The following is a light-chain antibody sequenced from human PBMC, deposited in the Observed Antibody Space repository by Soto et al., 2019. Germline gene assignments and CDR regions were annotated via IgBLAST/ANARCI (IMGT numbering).Light chain of an antibody. J-gene: IGLJ1*01. CDR3: RSYTTSHTYV. Sequence: QSVLTQPASVSGSPGQSVTISCTGTSNDVGSYNYVSWYQQHPGKAPKFLIYEVSNRPSGVSNRFSGSKSGNTASLTISGLQAEDEADYYCRSYTTSHTYVFGTGTKVTVL. CDR2: EVS. CDR1: SNDVGSYNY. V-gene: IGLV2-14*01.